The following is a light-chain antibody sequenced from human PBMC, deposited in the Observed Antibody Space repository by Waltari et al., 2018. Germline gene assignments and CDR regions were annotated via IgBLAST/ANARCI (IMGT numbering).Light chain of an antibody. V-gene: IGKV3-15*01. CDR2: GAS. J-gene: IGKJ5*01. CDR3: QQYNNWPLT. CDR1: QSVDSN. Sequence: ERVMTQSPATLSVSPGERATLSCRARQSVDSNVAWYQQKPGQAPRLLIYGASTRATGIPARFSGSGSGTDFTLTISSLQSEDFALYYCQQYNNWPLTFGQGTRLEIK.